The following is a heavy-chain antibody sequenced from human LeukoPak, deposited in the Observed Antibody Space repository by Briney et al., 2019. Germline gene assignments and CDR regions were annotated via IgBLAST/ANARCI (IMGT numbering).Heavy chain of an antibody. CDR1: GFTFASYA. CDR3: ANSPPRD. J-gene: IGHJ4*02. V-gene: IGHV3-23*01. CDR2: TSGSGGST. Sequence: GGSLRLSCAASGFTFASYAMSWVRQAPGKGLEWVSSTSGSGGSTYYADSVKGRFIISRDNSKNTLYLQMNSLRAEDAAVYYCANSPPRDWGQGTLVTVSS.